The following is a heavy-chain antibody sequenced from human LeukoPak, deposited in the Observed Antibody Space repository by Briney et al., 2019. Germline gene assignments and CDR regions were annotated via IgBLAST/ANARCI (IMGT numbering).Heavy chain of an antibody. CDR3: ARGPYSYDSSGAFDI. J-gene: IGHJ3*02. CDR1: GGSFDGSISSSPYY. V-gene: IGHV4-39*07. CDR2: IYYSGNT. Sequence: SETLSLTCTVSGGSFDGSISSSPYYWGWIRQPPGKGLEWIGRIYYSGNTDCNPSLKSRVTISVDTSKNQFSLKLSSGTAADTAVYFCARGPYSYDSSGAFDIWGQGTMVTVSS. D-gene: IGHD3-22*01.